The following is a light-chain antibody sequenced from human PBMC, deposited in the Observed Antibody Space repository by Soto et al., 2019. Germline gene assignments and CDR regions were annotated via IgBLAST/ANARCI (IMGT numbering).Light chain of an antibody. Sequence: QTVVTQPPSASGTPGQRVTISCSGSSSNIGSNAVNWYQQLPGTAPKLLIHTNDQRPSGVPDRFSGSKSGTSASLAISGLQSEDEADYYCAVWDDSLNGPVFGGGTKVTVL. V-gene: IGLV1-44*01. J-gene: IGLJ3*02. CDR3: AVWDDSLNGPV. CDR2: TND. CDR1: SSNIGSNA.